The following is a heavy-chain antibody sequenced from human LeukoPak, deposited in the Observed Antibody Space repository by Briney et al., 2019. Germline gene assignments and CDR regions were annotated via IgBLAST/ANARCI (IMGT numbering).Heavy chain of an antibody. CDR3: AKVSDIVVVPAASSTFDY. J-gene: IGHJ4*02. CDR2: ISGSGGST. CDR1: GFTSSSYA. Sequence: GGSLRLSCAASGFTSSSYAMSWVRQAPGKGLEWVSAISGSGGSTYYADSVKGRFTISRDNSKNTLYLQMNSLRAEDTAVYYCAKVSDIVVVPAASSTFDYWGQGTLVTVSS. D-gene: IGHD2-2*01. V-gene: IGHV3-23*01.